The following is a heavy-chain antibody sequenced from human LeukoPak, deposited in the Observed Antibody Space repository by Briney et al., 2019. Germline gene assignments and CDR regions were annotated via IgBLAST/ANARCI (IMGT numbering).Heavy chain of an antibody. V-gene: IGHV4-31*03. CDR3: ARSPQNLSSSWYVIWFDP. Sequence: PSETLSLTCTVSGGSISSGGYYWGWIRQHPGKGLEWIGYIYYSGSTYYNPSLKSRVTISVDTSKNQFSLKLSSVTAADTAVYYCARSPQNLSSSWYVIWFDPWGQGTLVTVSS. D-gene: IGHD6-13*01. CDR1: GGSISSGGYY. CDR2: IYYSGST. J-gene: IGHJ5*02.